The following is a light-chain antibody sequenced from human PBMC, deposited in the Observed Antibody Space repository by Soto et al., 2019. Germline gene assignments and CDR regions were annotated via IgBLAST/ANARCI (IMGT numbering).Light chain of an antibody. CDR2: DAS. Sequence: EIVLTQSPDTLSLSPGERATLSCRASQSVSSYLAWYQQKPGQAPRLLIYDASNRATGIPARFSGSGSGTDFTLTISSLEPEDFAVYYCQQRNSWPITFGQGTRLEIK. CDR3: QQRNSWPIT. CDR1: QSVSSY. V-gene: IGKV3-11*01. J-gene: IGKJ5*01.